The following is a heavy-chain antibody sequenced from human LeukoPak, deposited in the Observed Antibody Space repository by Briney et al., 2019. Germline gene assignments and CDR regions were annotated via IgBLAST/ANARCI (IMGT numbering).Heavy chain of an antibody. CDR1: GYAFTSYG. D-gene: IGHD2-21*02. CDR3: ARDNPTVPGDPSIV. CDR2: ISAYNGNT. V-gene: IGHV1-18*01. J-gene: IGHJ4*02. Sequence: ASVKVSCKASGYAFTSYGISWVRQAPGQGLEWMGWISAYNGNTNSAQKFQGRVTMTTDTSTSTAYMELRSLRSDDTAMYYCARDNPTVPGDPSIVWGQGTRVTVSA.